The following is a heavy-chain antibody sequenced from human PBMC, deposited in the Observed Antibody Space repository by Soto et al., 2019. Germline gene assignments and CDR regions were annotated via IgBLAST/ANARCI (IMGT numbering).Heavy chain of an antibody. CDR1: GFTFINSC. D-gene: IGHD1-1*01. CDR3: AKDWNDANYDYGTDV. V-gene: IGHV3-15*01. CDR2: IKSKTDGGTT. Sequence: GGCLRLSCSSSGFTFINSCMSWVRQARWKGLEWVGRIKSKTDGGTTDYAAPVKGRFTISRDDSGNTLYLQMNSLRADDTAVYFCAKDWNDANYDYGTDVWGQGTTVTVSS. J-gene: IGHJ6*02.